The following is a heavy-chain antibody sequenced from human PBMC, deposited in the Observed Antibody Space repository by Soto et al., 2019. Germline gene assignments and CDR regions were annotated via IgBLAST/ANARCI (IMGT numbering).Heavy chain of an antibody. CDR3: ARTWNHLPYYALDV. V-gene: IGHV2-26*01. Sequence: QVTLKESGPVLVKPTETLTLTCTVSGFSLKNARVGMTRIRQPPGKALERLAVIFSNDEKYYRTSLKSRLTISKDTSKGLVVLTVSILDPLATCTYFCARTWNHLPYYALDVWGQGTMFTVS. CDR1: GFSLKNARVG. J-gene: IGHJ6*02. D-gene: IGHD1-1*01. CDR2: IFSNDEK.